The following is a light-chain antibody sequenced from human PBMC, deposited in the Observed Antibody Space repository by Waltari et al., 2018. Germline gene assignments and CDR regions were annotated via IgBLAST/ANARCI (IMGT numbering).Light chain of an antibody. Sequence: QSALTQPASVPGSPGQSITISCTGTSRDIGGYNSVSWYQQHPVKAPKLMIYDVARWPSGVSNRFSGSKSGNTASLTISGLQAEDEADYYCTSYTTTKTVVFGGGTKVTVL. CDR1: SRDIGGYNS. J-gene: IGLJ2*01. CDR2: DVA. CDR3: TSYTTTKTVV. V-gene: IGLV2-14*01.